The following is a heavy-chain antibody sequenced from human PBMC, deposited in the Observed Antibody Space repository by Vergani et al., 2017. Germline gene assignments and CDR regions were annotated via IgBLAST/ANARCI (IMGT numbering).Heavy chain of an antibody. CDR3: AKDRGFGELLGYFDY. CDR2: ISGSGGST. CDR1: GFIFSDHY. D-gene: IGHD3-10*01. V-gene: IGHV3-23*04. J-gene: IGHJ4*02. Sequence: EVQVVESGGGLVQPGGSLRLSCAASGFIFSDHYMDWVRQAPGKGLEWVSAISGSGGSTYYADSVKGRFTISRDNSKNTLYLQMNSLRAEDTAVYYCAKDRGFGELLGYFDYWGQGTLVTVSS.